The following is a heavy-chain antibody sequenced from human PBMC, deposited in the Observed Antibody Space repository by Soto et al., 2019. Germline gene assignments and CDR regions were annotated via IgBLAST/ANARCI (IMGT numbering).Heavy chain of an antibody. CDR3: ARGPSGDKVDY. CDR1: GGSISSAAYC. V-gene: IGHV4-30-4*01. D-gene: IGHD7-27*01. CDR2: IYDGGTT. J-gene: IGHJ4*02. Sequence: PSETLSLTCTVSGGSISSAAYCWSWIRQSPDKGLEWIGHIYDGGTTYSSPSLKGRVTISADTSETQFSLKLNSVSAADTAVYYCARGPSGDKVDYRAQRIPVTVSS.